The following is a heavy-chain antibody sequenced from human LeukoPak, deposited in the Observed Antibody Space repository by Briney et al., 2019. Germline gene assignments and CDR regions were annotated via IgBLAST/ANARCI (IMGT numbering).Heavy chain of an antibody. V-gene: IGHV4-34*01. CDR3: ARSIRDGYNPRFDY. D-gene: IGHD5-24*01. J-gene: IGHJ4*02. Sequence: SETLSLTCAVYGGSFSGYYWSWIRQPPGKGLEWIGEINHSGSTNYNPSLKSRVTISVDTSKNQFSLKLSSVTAADTAVYYCARSIRDGYNPRFDYWGQGTLVTVSS. CDR2: INHSGST. CDR1: GGSFSGYY.